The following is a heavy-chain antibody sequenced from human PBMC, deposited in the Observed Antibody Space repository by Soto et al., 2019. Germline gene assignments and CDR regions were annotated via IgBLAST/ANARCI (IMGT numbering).Heavy chain of an antibody. D-gene: IGHD1-1*01. CDR2: INPNSGGT. J-gene: IGHJ4*02. CDR1: GYTFTGYY. CDR3: ARLWVRGWLQATGY. Sequence: QVQLVQSGAEVKKPGASVKVSCKASGYTFTGYYMHWVRQAPGQGLEWMGWINPNSGGTNYAQKCQGRGTMTRDTSISTAYMELSRLRSDDTAVYYCARLWVRGWLQATGYWGQGTLVTVSS. V-gene: IGHV1-2*02.